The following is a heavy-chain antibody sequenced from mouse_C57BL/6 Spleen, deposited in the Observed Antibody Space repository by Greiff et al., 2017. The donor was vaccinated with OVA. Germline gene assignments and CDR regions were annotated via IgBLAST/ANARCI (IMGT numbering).Heavy chain of an antibody. Sequence: VQLQQSGAELVKPGASVKLSCTASGFNIKDYYMHWVKQRTEQGLEWIGGIDPEDGETKYAPKFQGKATITADTSSTTAYLQLSSLTSEDTAVYYGARSTVVANSYIDVWGTGTTVTVSS. J-gene: IGHJ1*03. CDR1: GFNIKDYY. CDR2: IDPEDGET. D-gene: IGHD1-1*01. V-gene: IGHV14-2*01. CDR3: ARSTVVANSYIDV.